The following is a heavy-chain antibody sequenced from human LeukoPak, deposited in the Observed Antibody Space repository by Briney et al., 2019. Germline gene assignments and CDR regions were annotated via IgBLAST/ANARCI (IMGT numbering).Heavy chain of an antibody. CDR3: AKGHNGDYISAFDM. CDR2: ISGSGDRT. D-gene: IGHD4-17*01. J-gene: IGHJ3*02. V-gene: IGHV3-23*01. Sequence: PGGSLRLSCAASGVPASSYAMTWVRQAPGKGLEWVSSISGSGDRTMYADSVKGRVTISRDNFKNTLYLQMNSLRAEDTALYYCAKGHNGDYISAFDMWGQGTMVTVSS. CDR1: GVPASSYA.